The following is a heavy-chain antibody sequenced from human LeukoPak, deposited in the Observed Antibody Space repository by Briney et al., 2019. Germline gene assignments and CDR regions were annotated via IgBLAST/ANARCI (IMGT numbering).Heavy chain of an antibody. CDR3: AKGRISPDD. CDR2: IRGSGDGT. V-gene: IGHV3-23*01. CDR1: GGSIGSFY. Sequence: ETLSLTCSISGGSIGSFYWSWIRQPPGKGLEWVSGIRGSGDGTYYADSVKGRFTISRDNSKNRLYLQMNSLRVEDTAVYYCAKGRISPDDWGQGIQVTVSS. D-gene: IGHD3-3*02. J-gene: IGHJ4*02.